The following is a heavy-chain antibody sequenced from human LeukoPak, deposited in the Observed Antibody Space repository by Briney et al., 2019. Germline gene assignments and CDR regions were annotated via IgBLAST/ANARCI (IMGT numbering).Heavy chain of an antibody. Sequence: ASVKVSCKASGGTFSSYAISWVRQAPGQGLEWMGGIIPIFGTANYAQKFQGRVTITTDESTSTAYMELSSLRSEDTAAYYCATHSSSSIPNFDYWGQGTLVTVSS. CDR2: IIPIFGTA. D-gene: IGHD6-6*01. J-gene: IGHJ4*02. CDR3: ATHSSSSIPNFDY. V-gene: IGHV1-69*05. CDR1: GGTFSSYA.